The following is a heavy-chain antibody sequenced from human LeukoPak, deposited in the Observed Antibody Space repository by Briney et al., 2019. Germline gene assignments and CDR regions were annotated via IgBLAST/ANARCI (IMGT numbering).Heavy chain of an antibody. CDR2: IVLGSGNT. Sequence: GTSVKVSCKASGFTFTSSAVQWLRQARGQRLEWIGWIVLGSGNTNYAQQFQERVTITRDLSTSSTYLELSSLRSEDRAVYYCASHDAYNKGTFDYWGQGTLVTVSS. D-gene: IGHD5-24*01. CDR3: ASHDAYNKGTFDY. J-gene: IGHJ4*02. V-gene: IGHV1-58*01. CDR1: GFTFTSSA.